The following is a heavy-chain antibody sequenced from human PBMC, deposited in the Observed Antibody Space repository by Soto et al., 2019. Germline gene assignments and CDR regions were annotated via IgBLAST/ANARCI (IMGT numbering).Heavy chain of an antibody. D-gene: IGHD3-10*01. Sequence: PGGSLRLSCAASGFTFSSYGMHWVRQAPATGLEWVAVISYDGSNKYYADSVKGRLTISRDNSKNTLYLQMNSLRAEDTAVDYFAKDPRSLWFGEFNFFDYWVQGTLVSVSS. CDR1: GFTFSSYG. CDR2: ISYDGSNK. CDR3: AKDPRSLWFGEFNFFDY. V-gene: IGHV3-30*18. J-gene: IGHJ4*02.